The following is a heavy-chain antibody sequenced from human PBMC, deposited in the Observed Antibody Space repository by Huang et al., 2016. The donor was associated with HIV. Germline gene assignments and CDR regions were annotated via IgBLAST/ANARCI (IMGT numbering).Heavy chain of an antibody. V-gene: IGHV1-2*02. CDR3: AIGGTIWTFALDY. J-gene: IGHJ4*02. Sequence: QVQLVQSGAEVKKPGASVRVSCKTSGYTFNDDYIHWVRQAPGQGLEWRGWINPNTGYTNYAQRFQGRVTVTRDTSISTAYMELTRLISAYTAVYYCAIGGTIWTFALDYWGQGAPVTVSS. D-gene: IGHD3-3*01. CDR2: INPNTGYT. CDR1: GYTFNDDY.